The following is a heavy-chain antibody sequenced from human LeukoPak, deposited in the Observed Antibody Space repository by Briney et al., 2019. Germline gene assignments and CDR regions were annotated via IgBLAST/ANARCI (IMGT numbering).Heavy chain of an antibody. D-gene: IGHD3-22*01. CDR1: RFTFSDYY. J-gene: IGHJ6*02. V-gene: IGHV3-11*01. CDR3: AREALYYYDSSGYYPLGYYGMDV. CDR2: ISSSGSTI. Sequence: RGSLRLSCAASRFTFSDYYMSWIRQAPGKGLEWVSYISSSGSTIYYADSVKGRFTISRDNAKNSLYLQMSSLRAEDTAMYYCAREALYYYDSSGYYPLGYYGMDVWGQGTTVTVSS.